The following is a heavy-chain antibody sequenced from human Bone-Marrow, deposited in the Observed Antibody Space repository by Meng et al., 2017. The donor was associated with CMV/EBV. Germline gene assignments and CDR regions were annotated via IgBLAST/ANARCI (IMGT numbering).Heavy chain of an antibody. V-gene: IGHV1-2*02. J-gene: IGHJ5*02. Sequence: YGDTFTGYYIHWVRQAPGQGLEWMGWINPNGGATNYLQKFQGRGTMTRDTSVNTVYMELRRLASDDTAVYYCALGGRAIGGLAWFDPWGQGTLVTVSS. CDR1: GDTFTGYY. CDR3: ALGGRAIGGLAWFDP. CDR2: INPNGGAT. D-gene: IGHD7-27*01.